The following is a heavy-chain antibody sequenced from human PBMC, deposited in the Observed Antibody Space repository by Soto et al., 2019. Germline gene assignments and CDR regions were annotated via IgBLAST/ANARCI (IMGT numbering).Heavy chain of an antibody. D-gene: IGHD3-22*01. J-gene: IGHJ4*02. CDR3: ARGGYYYDRWLDY. Sequence: GGSLRLSCVASGFTFSSYWMHWVRQAPGKGLVWVSRINSDGSSTSYADSVKGRFTISRDNAKNTLYLQMNSLRAEDTAVYYCARGGYYYDRWLDYWGQGTLVTVSS. CDR1: GFTFSSYW. V-gene: IGHV3-74*01. CDR2: INSDGSST.